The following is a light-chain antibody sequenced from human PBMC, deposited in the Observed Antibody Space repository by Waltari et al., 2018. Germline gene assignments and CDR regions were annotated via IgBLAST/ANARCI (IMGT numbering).Light chain of an antibody. J-gene: IGLJ1*01. CDR2: GDT. CDR1: DIGGRT. CDR3: QVWVSRTDHYV. V-gene: IGLV3-21*03. Sequence: SYVLTQPPSVSVAPGKTARIACGLNDIGGRTVNWYQQKPGPAPVLVVYGDTDRPSGSPERCFGSTAGNSATLTISRVEAGDEADYYCQVWVSRTDHYVFGTGTKVTVL.